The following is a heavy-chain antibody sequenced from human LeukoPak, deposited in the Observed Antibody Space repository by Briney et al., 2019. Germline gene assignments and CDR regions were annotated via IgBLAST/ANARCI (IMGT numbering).Heavy chain of an antibody. J-gene: IGHJ2*01. CDR3: ARLRGYSYGYGDY. CDR2: ISSSGNTI. D-gene: IGHD5-18*01. V-gene: IGHV3-48*04. Sequence: GGSLRLPCAASGFTFSSYSMNWVRQAPGKGLEWVSYISSSGNTIDYADSVKGRFTISRDNAKNSLYLQMVSLRAEDTAVYYCARLRGYSYGYGDYWGRGTLVTVSS. CDR1: GFTFSSYS.